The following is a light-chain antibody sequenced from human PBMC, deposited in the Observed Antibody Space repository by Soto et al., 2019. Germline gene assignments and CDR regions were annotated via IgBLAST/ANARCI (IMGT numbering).Light chain of an antibody. J-gene: IGKJ5*01. CDR2: SAS. CDR1: QGIGNS. V-gene: IGKV1-27*01. Sequence: DIQMTQSPPSLSASVGDRVTITCRASQGIGNSLAWYQQKPGTDPKLLISSASTLQSGVPSRFSGSGSGTAFTLTISSLQPEDVAAYYCQKYNTVPATFGQGTRLEIK. CDR3: QKYNTVPAT.